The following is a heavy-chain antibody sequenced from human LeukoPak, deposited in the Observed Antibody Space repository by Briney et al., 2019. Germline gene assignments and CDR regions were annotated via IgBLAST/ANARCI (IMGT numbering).Heavy chain of an antibody. CDR3: AKDFYGDYGMDV. Sequence: GGSLRLSCAASGFTFSSYAMSWVRQAPGKGLEWVSGISGRGGSTYYADSVKGRFTISRDNSKNTLYLQMNSLRAEDTAVYYCAKDFYGDYGMDVWGQGTTVTVSS. CDR2: ISGRGGST. CDR1: GFTFSSYA. D-gene: IGHD4-17*01. V-gene: IGHV3-23*01. J-gene: IGHJ6*02.